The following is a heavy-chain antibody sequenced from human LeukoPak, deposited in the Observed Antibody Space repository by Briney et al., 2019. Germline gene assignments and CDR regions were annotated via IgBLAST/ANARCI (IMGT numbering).Heavy chain of an antibody. CDR1: GFTFSSYA. CDR3: AKRSSGTFDY. CDR2: IIGSGGST. J-gene: IGHJ4*02. D-gene: IGHD1-26*01. Sequence: KPGRSLRLSCAASGFTFSSYAMSWVRQAPGKGLEWVSAIIGSGGSTYYADSVKGRFTISRDNSKNTVYLQMNSLRAEDTAVYYCAKRSSGTFDYWGQGTLVTVAS. V-gene: IGHV3-23*01.